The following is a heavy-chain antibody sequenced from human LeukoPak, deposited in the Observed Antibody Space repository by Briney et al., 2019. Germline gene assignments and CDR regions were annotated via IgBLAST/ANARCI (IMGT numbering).Heavy chain of an antibody. CDR3: ARDGNYFDTTPNWFDT. D-gene: IGHD3-22*01. V-gene: IGHV3-33*08. J-gene: IGHJ5*02. CDR1: GFTFSSYA. CDR2: LWFVGSHQ. Sequence: PGRSLRLSCAASGFTFSSYAMHWVRQTPGKGLEWVAFLWFVGSHQYYADSVRGRFIISRDNSNNTLYLQMNSLRADDTAVYYCARDGNYFDTTPNWFDTWGQGTLVTVSS.